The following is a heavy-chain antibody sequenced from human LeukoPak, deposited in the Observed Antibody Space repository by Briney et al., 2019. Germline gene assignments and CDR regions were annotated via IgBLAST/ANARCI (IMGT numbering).Heavy chain of an antibody. V-gene: IGHV3-48*03. D-gene: IGHD2-2*01. J-gene: IGHJ6*04. CDR1: GFTFSSYE. CDR3: ARDRDVAVVPETNYGMDV. Sequence: GGSLRLSCAASGFTFSSYEMNWVRQAPGKGLEWVSYITGSGRSTYYADSVEGRFTISRDNAKRSLLLQMNSLRAEDTAVYYCARDRDVAVVPETNYGMDVWGKGTTVTVSS. CDR2: ITGSGRST.